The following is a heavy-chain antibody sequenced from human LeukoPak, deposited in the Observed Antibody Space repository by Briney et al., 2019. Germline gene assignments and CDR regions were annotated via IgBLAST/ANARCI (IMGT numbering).Heavy chain of an antibody. Sequence: GASVKVSCKASGYTFTGYYMHWVRQAPGQGLEWMGWINPNSGGTHYAQKFQGRGTMTRETSLSTACMELSRLRSDDTAVYYCARTKDYGVPGYWGQGTLVTVSS. J-gene: IGHJ4*02. CDR2: INPNSGGT. V-gene: IGHV1-2*02. D-gene: IGHD4-17*01. CDR1: GYTFTGYY. CDR3: ARTKDYGVPGY.